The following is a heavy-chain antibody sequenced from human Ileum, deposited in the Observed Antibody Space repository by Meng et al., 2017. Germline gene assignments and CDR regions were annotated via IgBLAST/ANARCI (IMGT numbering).Heavy chain of an antibody. CDR2: IHHSGST. D-gene: IGHD1-26*01. J-gene: IGHJ4*02. CDR1: GGSISTSDW. CDR3: AREWSGSYRHFDY. Sequence: QGQLTEAGPGLRKPSGTLSLTCAVAGGSISTSDWWSWVRQPPGKGLEWIGEIHHSGSTNYNPSLKSRVTISVDKSKNQFSLKLNSVTAADTAVYYCAREWSGSYRHFDYWGQGTLVTVPS. V-gene: IGHV4-4*02.